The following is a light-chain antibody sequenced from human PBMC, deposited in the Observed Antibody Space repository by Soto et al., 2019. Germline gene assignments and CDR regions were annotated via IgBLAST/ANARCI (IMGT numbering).Light chain of an antibody. CDR1: SSDVGGYNY. Sequence: QSALTQPPSASGSPGQSVTISCTGTSSDVGGYNYVSWYQQHPGKAPKLMIYEVSKRPSGVPDRFSGSKSGNSASLTVSGLEAEDEDDYYCSSYASNSNWVFGGGTKLTVL. V-gene: IGLV2-8*01. CDR2: EVS. J-gene: IGLJ3*02. CDR3: SSYASNSNWV.